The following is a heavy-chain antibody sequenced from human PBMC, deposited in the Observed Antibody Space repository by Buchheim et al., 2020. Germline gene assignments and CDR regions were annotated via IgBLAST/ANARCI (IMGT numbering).Heavy chain of an antibody. Sequence: QVQLQESGPGLVKPSATLSLTCTVSGGSISSYYWSWIRQPPGKGLEWIGYIYYSGSTNYNPSLKSRVTISVDTSKNQFSLKLSSVTAADTAVYYCARGGGYCSGGSCYDFYYYGMDVWGQGTT. CDR2: IYYSGST. V-gene: IGHV4-59*01. CDR3: ARGGGYCSGGSCYDFYYYGMDV. D-gene: IGHD2-15*01. CDR1: GGSISSYY. J-gene: IGHJ6*02.